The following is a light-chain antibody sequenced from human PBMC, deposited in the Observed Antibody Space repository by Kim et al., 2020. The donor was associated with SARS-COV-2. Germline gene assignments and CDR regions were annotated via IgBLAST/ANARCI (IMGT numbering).Light chain of an antibody. Sequence: VSPGDRVTLACRASQSVSSKLAWYQQKPGQAPRLLIYGASTRATGIPDRFSGSGSATEFTLTISSLQSEDFAVYYCQHYNKWPITYGQGTRLESK. CDR3: QHYNKWPIT. CDR2: GAS. CDR1: QSVSSK. V-gene: IGKV3-15*01. J-gene: IGKJ5*01.